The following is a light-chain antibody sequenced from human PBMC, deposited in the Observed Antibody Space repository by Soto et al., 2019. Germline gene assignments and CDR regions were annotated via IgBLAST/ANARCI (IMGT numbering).Light chain of an antibody. V-gene: IGLV2-14*01. J-gene: IGLJ1*01. CDR2: EVS. CDR1: SSDVGGYNY. CDR3: TSYTSSSTYV. Sequence: QSALTQPASVSGSPGQSITISCTGTSSDVGGYNYVSWYQHHPGKAPKLMIFEVSHRPSGVSNRFSGSKFGNTASLTVSGLQAEDEADYYCTSYTSSSTYVFGTGTKPPS.